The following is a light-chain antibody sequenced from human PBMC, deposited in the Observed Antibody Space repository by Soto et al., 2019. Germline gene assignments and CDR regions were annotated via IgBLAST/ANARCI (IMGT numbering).Light chain of an antibody. J-gene: IGKJ1*01. CDR2: GAS. CDR1: QSISSSY. CDR3: QQYGSSPPWT. V-gene: IGKV3-20*01. Sequence: IVFTKSPGTLALSPGERATLSCRASQSISSSYLAWYQQKPGQAPRLLIYGASSRATGIPDRFSGSGSGTDFTLTISRLEPEDFAVYYCQQYGSSPPWTFGQGTKVDIK.